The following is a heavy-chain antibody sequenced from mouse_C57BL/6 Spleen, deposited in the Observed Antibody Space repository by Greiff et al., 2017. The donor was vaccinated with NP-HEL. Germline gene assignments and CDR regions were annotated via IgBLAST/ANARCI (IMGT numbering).Heavy chain of an antibody. CDR2: IYPGSGST. V-gene: IGHV1-55*01. D-gene: IGHD1-1*01. J-gene: IGHJ1*03. CDR1: GYTFTSYW. CDR3: ARWGYYGSSEYFDV. Sequence: QVQLQQPGAELVKPGASVKMSCKASGYTFTSYWITWVKQRPGQGLEWIGDIYPGSGSTNYNEKFKSKATLTVDTSSSTAYMQLSSLTSEDSAVYYCARWGYYGSSEYFDVWGTGTTVTVSS.